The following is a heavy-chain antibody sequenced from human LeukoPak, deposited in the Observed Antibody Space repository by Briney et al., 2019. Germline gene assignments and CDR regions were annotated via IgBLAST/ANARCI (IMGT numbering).Heavy chain of an antibody. J-gene: IGHJ4*01. CDR3: ARGQDWAAAGTGYYFDY. D-gene: IGHD6-13*01. CDR2: IIPTFGTA. Sequence: ASVKVSCKASGGTFSSYAISWVRQAPGQGLEWMGRIIPTFGTANYAQKFQGRVTITTDESTSTAYMELSSLRSEDTAVYYCARGQDWAAAGTGYYFDYWGHGTLVTVSS. V-gene: IGHV1-69*05. CDR1: GGTFSSYA.